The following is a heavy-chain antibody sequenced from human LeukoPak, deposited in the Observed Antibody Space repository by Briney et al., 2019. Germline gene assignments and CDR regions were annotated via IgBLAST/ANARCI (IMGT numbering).Heavy chain of an antibody. V-gene: IGHV3-30*18. CDR3: AKVGLFDY. CDR2: ISYDGSNK. CDR1: GFTFSSYG. J-gene: IGHJ4*02. Sequence: PGGSLRLSCAASGFTFSSYGMHWVRQAPGKGLEWVAVISYDGSNKYYADSVKGRFTISRDNSKNTLYLQMNSLRAEDTAVYYCAKVGLFDYWGQGTLVTVSS.